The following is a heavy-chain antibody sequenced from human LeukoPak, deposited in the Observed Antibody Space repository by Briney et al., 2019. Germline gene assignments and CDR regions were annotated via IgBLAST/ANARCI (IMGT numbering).Heavy chain of an antibody. J-gene: IGHJ4*02. CDR2: ISYDGSNK. CDR3: AKASGFFKVAY. CDR1: GFTFSSYG. D-gene: IGHD3-3*01. V-gene: IGHV3-30*18. Sequence: GGSLRLSCAASGFTFSSYGMHWVRQAPGKGLEWVAVISYDGSNKYYADSVKGRFTISRDNSKNTLYLQMNSLRAEDTAVYYCAKASGFFKVAYWGQGTLVTVSS.